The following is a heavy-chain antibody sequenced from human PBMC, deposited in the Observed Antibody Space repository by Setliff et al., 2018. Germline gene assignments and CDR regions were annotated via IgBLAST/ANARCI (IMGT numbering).Heavy chain of an antibody. J-gene: IGHJ3*02. V-gene: IGHV1-18*01. CDR1: GGTFSTYG. Sequence: ASVKVSCKASGGTFSTYGISWVRQAPGQGLEWMGWISAYNGNTNYAQKFQGRVTMTRDTSTSTVYMELSSLRSEDTAVYYCARVALVVVIRNAFDIWGQGTMVTVSS. D-gene: IGHD2-21*01. CDR3: ARVALVVVIRNAFDI. CDR2: ISAYNGNT.